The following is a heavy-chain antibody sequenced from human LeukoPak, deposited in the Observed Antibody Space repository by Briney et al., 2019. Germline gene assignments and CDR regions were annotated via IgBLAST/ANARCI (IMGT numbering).Heavy chain of an antibody. Sequence: SETLSLTCAVYGGSFSGYYWSWIRQPPGKGLEWIGETNHSGSTNYNPSLKSRVTISVDTSKNQFSLKLSSVTAADTAVYYCARGNDYGDYIFDYWGQGTLVTVSS. CDR3: ARGNDYGDYIFDY. CDR2: TNHSGST. J-gene: IGHJ4*02. V-gene: IGHV4-34*01. D-gene: IGHD4-17*01. CDR1: GGSFSGYY.